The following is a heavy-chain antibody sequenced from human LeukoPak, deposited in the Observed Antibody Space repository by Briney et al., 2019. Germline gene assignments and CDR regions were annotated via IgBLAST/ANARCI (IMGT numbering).Heavy chain of an antibody. J-gene: IGHJ3*02. CDR2: ISYDGSNK. CDR3: AVSGEDDAFDI. V-gene: IGHV3-30*03. CDR1: GFTFSSYG. Sequence: PGRSLRLSCAASGFTFSSYGMLWVRQAPGKGLEWVAVISYDGSNKYYADSVKGRFTISRDNSKNTLYLQMNSLRAEDTAVYYCAVSGEDDAFDIWGQGTMVTVSS. D-gene: IGHD3-10*02.